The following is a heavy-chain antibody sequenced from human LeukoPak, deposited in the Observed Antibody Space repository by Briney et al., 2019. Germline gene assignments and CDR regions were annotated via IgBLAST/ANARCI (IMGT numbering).Heavy chain of an antibody. CDR1: GYSFTSYW. D-gene: IGHD3-9*01. CDR3: ARETLDWWPKNNWFDP. CDR2: IYPGDSDT. Sequence: GESLKISCKGSGYSFTSYWIGWVRQMPGKGLEWMGIIYPGDSDTRYSPSFQGQVTISADKSISTAYLQWSSLKASDTAMYYCARETLDWWPKNNWFDPWGQGTLVTVSS. V-gene: IGHV5-51*01. J-gene: IGHJ5*02.